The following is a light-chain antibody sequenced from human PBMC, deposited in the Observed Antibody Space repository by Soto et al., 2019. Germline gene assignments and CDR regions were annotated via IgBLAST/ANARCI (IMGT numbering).Light chain of an antibody. CDR2: TAS. V-gene: IGKV1-9*01. CDR3: QHRHSYPIT. Sequence: DIQLTQSPSFLSASVGDGITISCRASQGISSSLAWYQQKPGKAPKLLIHTASTLQSGVPSRFSGSGAGTEFTLTISSLQPEDFATYHCQHRHSYPITFGQGTRLEIK. CDR1: QGISSS. J-gene: IGKJ5*01.